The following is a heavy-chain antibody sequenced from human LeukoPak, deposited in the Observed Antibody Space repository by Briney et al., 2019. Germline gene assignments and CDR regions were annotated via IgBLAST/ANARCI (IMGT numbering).Heavy chain of an antibody. V-gene: IGHV4-59*01. CDR3: ARDLGGATFDY. CDR2: IYYSGST. CDR1: GGSISSYY. Sequence: SETLSLTCTVSGGSISSYYWSWIRQPPGKGLEWIGYIYYSGSTNYNPSPKSRVTISVDTSKNQFSLKLSSVTAADTAVYYCARDLGGATFDYWGQGTLVTVSS. D-gene: IGHD1-26*01. J-gene: IGHJ4*02.